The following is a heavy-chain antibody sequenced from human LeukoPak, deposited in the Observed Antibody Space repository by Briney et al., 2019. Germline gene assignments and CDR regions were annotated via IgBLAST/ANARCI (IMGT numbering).Heavy chain of an antibody. V-gene: IGHV3-21*01. CDR2: ISSSSYI. CDR1: GFTFSSYS. CDR3: AKSNYGDYVEQYYFDY. J-gene: IGHJ4*02. D-gene: IGHD4-17*01. Sequence: GGSLRLSCAASGFTFSSYSMNWVRQAPGEGLGWVSSISSSSYIYYADSVKGRFTISRDNAKNSLYLQMNSLRAEDTAVYYCAKSNYGDYVEQYYFDYWGQGTLVTVSS.